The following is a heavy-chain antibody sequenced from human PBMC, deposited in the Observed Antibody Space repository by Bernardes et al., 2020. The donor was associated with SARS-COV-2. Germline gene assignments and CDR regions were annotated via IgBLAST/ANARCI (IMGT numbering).Heavy chain of an antibody. CDR2: INTDGSTT. CDR3: ARAGDYRFTY. J-gene: IGHJ4*02. CDR1: GFTFSDYW. D-gene: IGHD4-17*01. Sequence: GGSLRLSCATSGFTFSDYWMHWVRQAPGEGLVWVSRINTDGSTTNYADSVTGRFTISRDNARNTVYLQMNSLRVEDTAVYYCARAGDYRFTYWGQGNLVTGSS. V-gene: IGHV3-74*01.